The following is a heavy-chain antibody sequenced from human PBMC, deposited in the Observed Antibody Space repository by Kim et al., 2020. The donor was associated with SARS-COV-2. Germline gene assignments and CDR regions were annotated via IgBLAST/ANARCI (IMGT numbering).Heavy chain of an antibody. CDR3: SMALRGNYFDY. J-gene: IGHJ4*02. Sequence: SVKVSCKASGGTFSSYAISWVRQAPGQGLEWMGMIIPIFGTTKSAQKFQGRVTITADGTTTTVYLELRSLRSEDTAVYYCSMALRGNYFDYWGQGPLVT. CDR1: GGTFSSYA. CDR2: IIPIFGTT. V-gene: IGHV1-69*13.